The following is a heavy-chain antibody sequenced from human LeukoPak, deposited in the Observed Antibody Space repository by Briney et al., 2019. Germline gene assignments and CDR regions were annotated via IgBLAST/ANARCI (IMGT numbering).Heavy chain of an antibody. V-gene: IGHV4-39*01. CDR3: ARHAVVDAYPRYFQH. J-gene: IGHJ1*01. Sequence: PSETLSLTCTVSGDSITNKIYYWGWIRQPPGKGLEWIGSLSSSGSVYYNPSLRSRATVSIDTSKSQFSLRLTSVIAADTALYYCARHAVVDAYPRYFQHWGQGTLITVSS. D-gene: IGHD5-12*01. CDR2: LSSSGSV. CDR1: GDSITNKIYY.